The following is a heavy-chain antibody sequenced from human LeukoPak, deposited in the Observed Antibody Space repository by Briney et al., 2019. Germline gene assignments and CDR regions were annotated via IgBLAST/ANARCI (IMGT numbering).Heavy chain of an antibody. CDR1: GFTFSTYA. CDR2: ISYDGSNK. J-gene: IGHJ5*02. D-gene: IGHD3-10*01. V-gene: IGHV3-30*04. CDR3: ARSSNLVRGVTDNWFDP. Sequence: GGSLRLSCAASGFTFSTYAMSWVRQAPGKGLEWVAVISYDGSNKYYADSVKGRFTISRDNSKNTLYLQMNSLRAEDTAVYYCARSSNLVRGVTDNWFDPWGQGALVTVSS.